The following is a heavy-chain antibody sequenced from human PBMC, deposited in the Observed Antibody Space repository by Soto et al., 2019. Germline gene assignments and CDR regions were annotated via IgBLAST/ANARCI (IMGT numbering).Heavy chain of an antibody. CDR2: ISGSGGST. CDR1: GFTFSSYA. CDR3: AKPHCSGGSFDRFSGDYYYGMDF. J-gene: IGHJ6*02. V-gene: IGHV3-23*01. D-gene: IGHD2-15*01. Sequence: GGSLRLSCAASGFTFSSYAMSWVRQAPGKGLEWVSAISGSGGSTYYADSVKGRFTISRDNSKNTLYLQMNSLRAEDTAVYYCAKPHCSGGSFDRFSGDYYYGMDFWGQGTTVTVSS.